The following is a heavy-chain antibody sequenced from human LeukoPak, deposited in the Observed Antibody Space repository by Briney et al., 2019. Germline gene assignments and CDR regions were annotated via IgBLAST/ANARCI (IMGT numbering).Heavy chain of an antibody. CDR3: ASHRVDDSSGYHPFDF. CDR2: IYDSGST. J-gene: IGHJ4*02. CDR1: GGSIRSSYYY. Sequence: PSETLSLTCTVSGGSIRSSYYYWGWIRQPPGKGLEWIGSIYDSGSTYYNPSLKSRVTISVDTSKSQFSLKLNSVTAADTAVYYCASHRVDDSSGYHPFDFWGQGTLVIVSS. V-gene: IGHV4-39*01. D-gene: IGHD3-22*01.